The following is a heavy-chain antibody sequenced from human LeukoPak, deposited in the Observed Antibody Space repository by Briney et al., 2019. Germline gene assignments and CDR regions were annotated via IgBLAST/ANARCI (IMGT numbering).Heavy chain of an antibody. CDR2: ISFDGGTK. Sequence: GGSLRLSCATSGFTFSNFAMHWVRQAPGKGLDWVAVISFDGGTKYYADSVRGRFTISRDKSRNTLYLQMNSLRAEDTAVYYCARDYDSSGYYYVLSSPLDYWGQGTLVTVSS. V-gene: IGHV3-30-3*01. CDR1: GFTFSNFA. J-gene: IGHJ4*02. CDR3: ARDYDSSGYYYVLSSPLDY. D-gene: IGHD3-22*01.